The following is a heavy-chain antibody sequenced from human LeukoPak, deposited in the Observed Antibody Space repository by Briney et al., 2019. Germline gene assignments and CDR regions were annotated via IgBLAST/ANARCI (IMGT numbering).Heavy chain of an antibody. CDR3: ARTYFIAAAASGGGAYYMDV. V-gene: IGHV1-46*03. Sequence: ASVKVSSEASGYTFTSYYMHWVRQAPGQGLEWMGIINPSGGSTSYAQKFQGRVTMTRDTSTSTVYMELSSLRSEDTAVYYCARTYFIAAAASGGGAYYMDVWGKGTTVTVSS. CDR1: GYTFTSYY. CDR2: INPSGGST. J-gene: IGHJ6*03. D-gene: IGHD6-13*01.